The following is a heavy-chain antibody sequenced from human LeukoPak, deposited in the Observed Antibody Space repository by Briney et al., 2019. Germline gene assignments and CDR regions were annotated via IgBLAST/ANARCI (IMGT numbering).Heavy chain of an antibody. D-gene: IGHD3-10*01. V-gene: IGHV3-23*01. CDR3: AKDFYGSGSCYNWFDP. J-gene: IGHJ5*02. CDR1: GFTFSSYA. CDR2: ISGSGGST. Sequence: GGSLRLSCAASGFTFSSYAMSWVRQAPGKGLEWVSAISGSGGSTYYADSVKGRFTISRDNSKNTLYLQMNSLRAEDTAVYYCAKDFYGSGSCYNWFDPWGQGTLVTVSS.